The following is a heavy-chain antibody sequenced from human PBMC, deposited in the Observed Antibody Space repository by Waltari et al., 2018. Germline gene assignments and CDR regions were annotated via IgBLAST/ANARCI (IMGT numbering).Heavy chain of an antibody. J-gene: IGHJ4*02. Sequence: QVQLVQSGAEVKKPGSSVKVSCQASGGTFSSYAISWVRLAPGQRLEWMGWINAGNGNTKYSQKFQGRVTITRDTSASTAYMELSSLRSEDTAVYYCARLGGIAAAYYFDYWGQGTLVTVSS. CDR3: ARLGGIAAAYYFDY. CDR1: GGTFSSYA. CDR2: INAGNGNT. D-gene: IGHD6-13*01. V-gene: IGHV1-3*01.